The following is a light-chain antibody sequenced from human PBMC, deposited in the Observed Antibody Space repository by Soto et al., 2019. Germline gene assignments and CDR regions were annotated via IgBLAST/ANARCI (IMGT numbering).Light chain of an antibody. Sequence: EIVMTQSPATLSVSPGERATLSYRASQSVSSNLAWYQQKPGQAPRLLIWGVSNRATGIPDRFSGSGSGTDFTLTISRLEPEDAALYYCQQRSNWPPITFGQGTRLEIK. V-gene: IGKV3D-15*01. CDR1: QSVSSN. J-gene: IGKJ5*01. CDR2: GVS. CDR3: QQRSNWPPIT.